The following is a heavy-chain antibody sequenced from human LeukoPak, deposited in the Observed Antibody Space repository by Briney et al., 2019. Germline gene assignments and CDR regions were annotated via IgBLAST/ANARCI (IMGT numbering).Heavy chain of an antibody. Sequence: GGSLRLSCAASRFTFSGYAMSWVRQAPGKGLEWVSVISGNSISTYYADSVKGRFTISRDNSKNTLYLQMNNLRAEDTAVYYCAKESPHFDYWGQGTLVTVSS. V-gene: IGHV3-23*01. CDR2: ISGNSIST. CDR1: RFTFSGYA. CDR3: AKESPHFDY. J-gene: IGHJ4*02.